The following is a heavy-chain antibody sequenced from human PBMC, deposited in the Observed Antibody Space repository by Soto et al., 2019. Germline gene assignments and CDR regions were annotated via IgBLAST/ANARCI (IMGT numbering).Heavy chain of an antibody. CDR2: IYSGGST. CDR3: ARDRCSGGSCYPFDY. D-gene: IGHD2-15*01. V-gene: IGHV3-66*01. J-gene: IGHJ4*02. Sequence: EVQLVESGGGLVQPGGSLRLSCAASGFTVSSNYMSWVRQAPGKGLEWVSVIYSGGSTYYADSVKGRFTISRDNSKNTLYLQMNSLRAEDTAVYYCARDRCSGGSCYPFDYWGQGTLVNVSS. CDR1: GFTVSSNY.